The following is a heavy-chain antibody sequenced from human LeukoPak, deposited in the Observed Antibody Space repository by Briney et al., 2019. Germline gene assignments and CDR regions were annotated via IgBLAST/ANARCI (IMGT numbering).Heavy chain of an antibody. CDR2: IYYSGST. V-gene: IGHV4-59*01. CDR3: ARDVTYYGMDV. D-gene: IGHD2-21*02. J-gene: IGHJ6*02. CDR1: GGSLSSYY. Sequence: NPSETLSLTCTVSGGSLSSYYWSWIRQPPGKGLEWIGYIYYSGSTNYNPSLKSRVTISVDTSKNQFSLKLSSVTAADTAVYYRARDVTYYGMDVWGQGTTVTVSS.